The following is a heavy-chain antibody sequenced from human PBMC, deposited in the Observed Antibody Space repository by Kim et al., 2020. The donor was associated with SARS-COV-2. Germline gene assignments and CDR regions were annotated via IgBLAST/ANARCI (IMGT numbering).Heavy chain of an antibody. CDR3: AKNLEYVLFDY. D-gene: IGHD3-10*02. Sequence: KYNADSVKDRFTISRDNSKNTLYLQMNRLRAEDTAVYYCAKNLEYVLFDYWGQGTLVTVSS. V-gene: IGHV3-30*02. J-gene: IGHJ4*02. CDR2: K.